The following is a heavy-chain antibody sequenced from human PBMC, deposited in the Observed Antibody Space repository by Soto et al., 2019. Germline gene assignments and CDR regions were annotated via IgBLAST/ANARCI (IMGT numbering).Heavy chain of an antibody. CDR1: GFTFSNDA. D-gene: IGHD6-19*01. J-gene: IGHJ6*03. V-gene: IGHV3-64*01. CDR2: ISSNGVGT. CDR3: ARREQSDYYYMDV. Sequence: EVQLVESGGGLVQPGGSLRLSCAASGFTFSNDAMDCVRQAPGKVLEYVSGISSNGVGTYYANSVKDRFTISRDNSKNTLYLQMGSLRAEDMALYYCARREQSDYYYMDVWGKGTSVTVSS.